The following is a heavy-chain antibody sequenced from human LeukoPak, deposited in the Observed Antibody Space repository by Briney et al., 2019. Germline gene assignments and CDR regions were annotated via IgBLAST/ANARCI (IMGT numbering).Heavy chain of an antibody. CDR2: IYYSGST. J-gene: IGHJ4*02. CDR3: ARFNSGSYQHYFVY. Sequence: PSETLSLTCTVSGGSISSSSYYWGWIRQPPGKGLECIGSIYYSGSTYYNPSLNSRVTISIDTSKNQFSLKLSSVTAADTAVYYCARFNSGSYQHYFVYWGQGTLVTVSS. CDR1: GGSISSSSYY. V-gene: IGHV4-39*07. D-gene: IGHD1-26*01.